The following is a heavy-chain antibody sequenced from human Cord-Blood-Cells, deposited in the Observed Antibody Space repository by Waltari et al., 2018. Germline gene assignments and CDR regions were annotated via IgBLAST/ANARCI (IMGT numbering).Heavy chain of an antibody. CDR2: IYYSGST. Sequence: QLQLQESGPGLVKPSETLSLTCTVSGGSISSSSYYWGWIRQPPGKGLEWIGSIYYSGSTYYNPSLKSRVTISVDTSKNQFSLKLSSVTAADTAVYYCARRATVVTPGAFDIWGQGTMVTVSS. V-gene: IGHV4-39*01. D-gene: IGHD4-17*01. CDR1: GGSISSSSYY. CDR3: ARRATVVTPGAFDI. J-gene: IGHJ3*02.